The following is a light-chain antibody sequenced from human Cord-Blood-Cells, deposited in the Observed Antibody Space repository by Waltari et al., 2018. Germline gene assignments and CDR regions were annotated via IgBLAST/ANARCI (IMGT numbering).Light chain of an antibody. CDR1: QSVLYSSDNKNY. V-gene: IGKV4-1*01. CDR3: QKDYSTPLT. CDR2: WAS. J-gene: IGKJ4*01. Sequence: DIVMTQSPDSLAVSLGERATINCKSSQSVLYSSDNKNYLAWYQQKPGQPPKLLIYWASTRESGVPDRFSGSGSGTEFTLTISSLQAEDVAVYYCQKDYSTPLTFGGGTKVEIK.